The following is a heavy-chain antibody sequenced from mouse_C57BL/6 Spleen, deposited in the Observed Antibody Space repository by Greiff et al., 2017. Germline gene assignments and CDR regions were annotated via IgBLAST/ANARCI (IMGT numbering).Heavy chain of an antibody. CDR2: IYPGGGDT. Sequence: VKLVESGPELVKPGASVKISCKASGYAFSSSWMNWVKQRPGKGLEWIGGIYPGGGDTNYNGKFKGKATLTADTSSSTAYMQLSSLTSEDSAVYFCARSKTAQATDYWGQGTTLTVSS. J-gene: IGHJ2*01. CDR3: ARSKTAQATDY. CDR1: GYAFSSSW. V-gene: IGHV1-82*01. D-gene: IGHD3-2*02.